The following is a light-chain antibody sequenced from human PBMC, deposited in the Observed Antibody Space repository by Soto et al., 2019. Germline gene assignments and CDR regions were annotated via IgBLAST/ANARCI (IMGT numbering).Light chain of an antibody. J-gene: IGKJ4*01. CDR1: QSISTW. V-gene: IGKV1-5*03. CDR3: QQYNSYPLT. CDR2: KAS. Sequence: DIQMTQSPSTLSASVGDRVTITCRASQSISTWLAWYQQKPGKAPNFLLQKASTLESGVPSRFSGSGSGTEFTLTISSLQPADFATYFCQQYNSYPLTLGGGTMVEIK.